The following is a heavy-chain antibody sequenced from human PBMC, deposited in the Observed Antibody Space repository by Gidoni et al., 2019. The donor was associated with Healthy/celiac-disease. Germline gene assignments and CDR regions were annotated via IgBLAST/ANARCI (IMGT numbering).Heavy chain of an antibody. CDR2: IYWNDDK. Sequence: QITLKESGPTLVKPTQTLTLTCTFSGFSLSTSGVGVCWIRQPPGKALEWLALIYWNDDKLYSPSLKSRLTITKDTSKNQVVLTMTNMDPVATATYYCAHSGDSSGYINCFDPWGQGTLVTVSS. D-gene: IGHD3-22*01. CDR1: GFSLSTSGVG. CDR3: AHSGDSSGYINCFDP. J-gene: IGHJ5*02. V-gene: IGHV2-5*01.